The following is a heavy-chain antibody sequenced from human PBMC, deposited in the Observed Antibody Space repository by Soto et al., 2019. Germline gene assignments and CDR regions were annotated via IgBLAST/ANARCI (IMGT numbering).Heavy chain of an antibody. CDR1: GGTFSIYA. V-gene: IGHV1-69*13. Sequence: SVKVSCKASGGTFSIYAISWVRQAPGQGLEWMGGIIPIFGTANYAQKFQGRVTITADESTSTAYMELSSLRSEDTAVYYCARGAIQTRYYYYYGMDLWGQGTTVTVSS. CDR2: IIPIFGTA. CDR3: ARGAIQTRYYYYYGMDL. J-gene: IGHJ6*02.